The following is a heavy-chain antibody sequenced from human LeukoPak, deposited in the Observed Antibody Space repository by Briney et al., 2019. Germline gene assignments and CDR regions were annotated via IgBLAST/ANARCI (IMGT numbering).Heavy chain of an antibody. J-gene: IGHJ4*02. CDR2: IKQDGSEI. V-gene: IGHV3-7*01. Sequence: PGGSLRLSCAASGFIFSNYWMSWVRQAPGKGLEWVANIKQDGSEIYYVDSVKGRFTISRDNTKNSLYLQMNSLRAEDTAVYYCAKVLLAYCGGDCYSGLDYWGQGTLVTVSS. CDR1: GFIFSNYW. CDR3: AKVLLAYCGGDCYSGLDY. D-gene: IGHD2-21*02.